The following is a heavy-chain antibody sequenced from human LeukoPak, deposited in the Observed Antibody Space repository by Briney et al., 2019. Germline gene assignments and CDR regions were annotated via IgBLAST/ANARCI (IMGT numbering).Heavy chain of an antibody. J-gene: IGHJ4*02. CDR1: GFTFSSYW. CDR2: IKQDGSEK. Sequence: GGSLRLPCAASGFTFSSYWMSWVRQAPGKGLEWVANIKQDGSEKYYVDSVKGRFTISRDNAKNSLYLQMNSLRAEDTAVYYCARTRGYSYGYFDYWGQGTLVTVSS. CDR3: ARTRGYSYGYFDY. D-gene: IGHD5-18*01. V-gene: IGHV3-7*01.